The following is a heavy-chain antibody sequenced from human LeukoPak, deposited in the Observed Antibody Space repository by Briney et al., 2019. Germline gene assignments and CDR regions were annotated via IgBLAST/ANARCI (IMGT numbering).Heavy chain of an antibody. CDR1: GGSISSYY. CDR2: IFYSGRT. CDR3: ARGQKYRNGYTVTELGSGYFDY. V-gene: IGHV4-59*01. D-gene: IGHD5-18*01. J-gene: IGHJ4*02. Sequence: SETLSLTCSVSGGSISSYYWSWIRQPPGKGLEWIGYIFYSGRTNYNPSLKSRVTISVDTSKNQFSLTLSSVTAADTAVYYCARGQKYRNGYTVTELGSGYFDYGGQGPLVTVSS.